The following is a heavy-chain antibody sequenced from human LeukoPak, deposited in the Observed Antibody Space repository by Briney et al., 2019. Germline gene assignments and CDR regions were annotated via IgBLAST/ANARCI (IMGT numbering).Heavy chain of an antibody. Sequence: SETLSLTCTVSGGSISSSSYYWSWIRQPPGKGLEWIGYIYYSGSTNYNPSLKSRVTISVDTSKNQFSLKLSSVTAADTAGYYCARQRGNSNYDLFDYWGQGTLVTVSS. CDR1: GGSISSSSYY. V-gene: IGHV4-61*05. D-gene: IGHD4-11*01. CDR3: ARQRGNSNYDLFDY. J-gene: IGHJ4*02. CDR2: IYYSGST.